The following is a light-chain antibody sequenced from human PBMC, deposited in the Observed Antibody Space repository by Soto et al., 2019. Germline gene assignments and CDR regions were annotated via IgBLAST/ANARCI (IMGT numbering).Light chain of an antibody. CDR3: MQRIEFPLT. V-gene: IGKV3-20*01. J-gene: IGKJ4*01. Sequence: EIVLTQSPGTLSLSPGEGATLSCRASQSVSSSYLAWYQQKPGQAPRLLIYGASSRATGIPDRFSGSGSGTDFTLKINRVEAEDVGVYYCMQRIEFPLTFGGGTKVDIK. CDR2: GAS. CDR1: QSVSSSY.